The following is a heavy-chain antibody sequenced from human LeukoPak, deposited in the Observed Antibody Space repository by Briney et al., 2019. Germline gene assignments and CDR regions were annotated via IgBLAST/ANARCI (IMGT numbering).Heavy chain of an antibody. D-gene: IGHD4-17*01. V-gene: IGHV4-34*01. CDR3: ARAGYGEKNWFDP. CDR1: GGSFSGYY. CDR2: INHSGST. Sequence: PSETLSLTCAAYGGSFSGYYWSWIRQPPGKGLEWVGEINHSGSTNYNPSLKSRVTISVDTSKNQFSLKLSSVTAADTAVYYCARAGYGEKNWFDPWGQGTLVTVSS. J-gene: IGHJ5*02.